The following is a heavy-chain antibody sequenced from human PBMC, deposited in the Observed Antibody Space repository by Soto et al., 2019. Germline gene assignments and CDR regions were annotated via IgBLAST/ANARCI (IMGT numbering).Heavy chain of an antibody. CDR2: IYYGGST. CDR3: ARVWGGAFDI. J-gene: IGHJ3*02. CDR1: GGSISSYY. Sequence: TSETLSLTCTVSGGSISSYYWSWIRQPPGKGLEWIGYIYYGGSTNYNPSLKSRVTISVDTSKNQFSLKLSSVTAADTAVYYCARVWGGAFDIWGQGTMVTVSS. D-gene: IGHD3-10*01. V-gene: IGHV4-59*01.